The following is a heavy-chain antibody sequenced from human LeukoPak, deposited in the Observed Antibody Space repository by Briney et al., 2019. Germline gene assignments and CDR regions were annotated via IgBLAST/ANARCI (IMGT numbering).Heavy chain of an antibody. CDR1: GFTFSASG. Sequence: GGSLRLSCAGSGFTFSASGMNWVRQAPGKGLEWVSGVTPSGDPTYYADSVKGRFTISRDNAKNSLYLQMNSLRAEDTAVYYCASAGGQRLGAFDIWGQGTMVTVSS. CDR2: VTPSGDPT. CDR3: ASAGGQRLGAFDI. J-gene: IGHJ3*02. V-gene: IGHV3-21*01. D-gene: IGHD2-15*01.